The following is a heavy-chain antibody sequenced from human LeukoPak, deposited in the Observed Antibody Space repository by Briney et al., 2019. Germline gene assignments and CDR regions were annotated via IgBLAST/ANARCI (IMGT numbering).Heavy chain of an antibody. CDR1: GDSISSYY. CDR3: ARHVTISGPYDASDI. D-gene: IGHD5-24*01. CDR2: IYYSGGT. V-gene: IGHV4-59*08. J-gene: IGHJ3*02. Sequence: SETLSLTCTVSGDSISSYYWSWIRQPPGKGLEWIGYIYYSGGTDYNPSLKSRVTISVDTSKNQFSLKLRSVTAADTAIYYCARHVTISGPYDASDIWGQGTMVTVSP.